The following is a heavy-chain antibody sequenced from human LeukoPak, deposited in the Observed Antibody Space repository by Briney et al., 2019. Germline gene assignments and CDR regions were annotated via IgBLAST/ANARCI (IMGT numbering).Heavy chain of an antibody. CDR2: IMPLFNTA. J-gene: IGHJ6*03. CDR3: ARVDRSYYYLDV. Sequence: GASVKVSCKASGATFGSYSITWVRQAPGQGLEWMGGIMPLFNTAHYAQQFQGRVTITTDESTSTAYLDLRSLRFEDTAMYYCARVDRSYYYLDVWGKGTAVTVSS. V-gene: IGHV1-69*05. CDR1: GATFGSYS.